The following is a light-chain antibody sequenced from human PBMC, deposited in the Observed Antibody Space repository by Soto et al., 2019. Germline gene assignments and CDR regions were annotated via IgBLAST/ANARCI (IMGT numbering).Light chain of an antibody. Sequence: EMVMTQSPATVSVSPGEGATLSCRASHSVGNNLAWYQQKPGQAPMLPIYGASTRATGAPGRFIGSGSETEFTLTISTLQSKDSAVYHCQQYSNGHLLFVQGTRLEIK. CDR3: QQYSNGHLL. CDR2: GAS. J-gene: IGKJ5*01. V-gene: IGKV3-15*01. CDR1: HSVGNN.